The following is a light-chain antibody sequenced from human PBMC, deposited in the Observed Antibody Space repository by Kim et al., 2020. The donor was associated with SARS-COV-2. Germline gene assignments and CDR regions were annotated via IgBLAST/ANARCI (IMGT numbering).Light chain of an antibody. J-gene: IGKJ1*01. CDR1: QTLGPSDGNTY. Sequence: PASISSSSIQTLGPSDGNTYLIWLQQRPGQSPRLLTYKISNRLSGVPDRFGGSGAGTDFTLKISSGEAEDVGVYYCMQTTQFPWTFGQGTKVDIK. CDR3: MQTTQFPWT. CDR2: KIS. V-gene: IGKV2-24*01.